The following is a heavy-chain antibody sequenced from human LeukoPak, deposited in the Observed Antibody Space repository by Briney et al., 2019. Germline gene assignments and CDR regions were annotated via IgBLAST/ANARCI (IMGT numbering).Heavy chain of an antibody. Sequence: SETLSLTCSVSGGSINNYYWSWIRQPAGKGLEWIGRIYTSGTTNYNPPLKSRVTISLDKSKNQFSLKLTSVTAADTAVYYCAREGPVESWGQGTLVTVSS. CDR2: IYTSGTT. V-gene: IGHV4-4*07. J-gene: IGHJ4*02. D-gene: IGHD2-2*01. CDR1: GGSINNYY. CDR3: AREGPVES.